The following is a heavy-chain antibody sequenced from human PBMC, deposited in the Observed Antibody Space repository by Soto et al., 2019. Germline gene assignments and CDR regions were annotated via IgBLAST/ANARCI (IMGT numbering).Heavy chain of an antibody. V-gene: IGHV3-21*01. Sequence: GGSLRLSCAASGFTFSSYSMNWVRQAPGKGLEWVSSISSSSSYIYYADSVKGRFTISRDNAKNSLYLQMNSLRAEDTAVYYCARSSWYKDWYYGMDVWGQGTTVTVSS. CDR3: ARSSWYKDWYYGMDV. J-gene: IGHJ6*02. CDR1: GFTFSSYS. D-gene: IGHD6-13*01. CDR2: ISSSSSYI.